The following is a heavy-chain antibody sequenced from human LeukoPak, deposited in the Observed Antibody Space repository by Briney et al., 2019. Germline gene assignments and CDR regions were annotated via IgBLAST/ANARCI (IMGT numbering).Heavy chain of an antibody. Sequence: GASVKVSCKASGYTFTGYYMHWVRQAPGQGLEWMGWINPNSGGTNYAQKFQGRVTMTRDTSISTAYMELRRLRSDDTAVYYCARDGVVVAPFYYYYGMDVWGQGTTVTVSS. CDR2: INPNSGGT. J-gene: IGHJ6*02. CDR1: GYTFTGYY. V-gene: IGHV1-2*02. D-gene: IGHD2-15*01. CDR3: ARDGVVVAPFYYYYGMDV.